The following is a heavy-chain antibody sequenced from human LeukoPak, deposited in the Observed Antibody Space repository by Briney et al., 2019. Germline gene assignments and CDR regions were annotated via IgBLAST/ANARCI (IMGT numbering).Heavy chain of an antibody. CDR1: GYIFTFTNYY. J-gene: IGHJ5*02. CDR2: MNPNSGNI. V-gene: IGHV1-8*03. D-gene: IGHD2-15*01. CDR3: ARSGRSYWFDP. Sequence: ASVKVSCKASGYIFTFTNYYIHWVRQATGQGLEWMGWMNPNSGNIGYAQKFQGRVTITRNTSISTAYMELSSLRSEDTAVYYCARSGRSYWFDPWGQGTLVTVSS.